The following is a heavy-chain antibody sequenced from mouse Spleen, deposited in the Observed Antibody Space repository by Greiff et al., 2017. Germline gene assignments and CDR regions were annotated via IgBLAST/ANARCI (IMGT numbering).Heavy chain of an antibody. CDR1: GFTFSDYG. CDR3: ARASYGNLWYFDV. CDR2: ISNLAYSI. Sequence: EVKLVESGGGLVQPGGSRKLSCAASGFTFSDYGMAWVRQAPGKGPEWVAFISNLAYSIYYADTVTGRFTISRENAKNTLYLEMSSLRSEDTAMYYCARASYGNLWYFDVWGAGTTVTVSS. D-gene: IGHD2-10*01. V-gene: IGHV5-15*02. J-gene: IGHJ1*01.